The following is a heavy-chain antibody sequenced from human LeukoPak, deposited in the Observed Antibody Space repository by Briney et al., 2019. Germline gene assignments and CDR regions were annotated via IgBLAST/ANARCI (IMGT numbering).Heavy chain of an antibody. D-gene: IGHD6-19*01. CDR3: AKPAISSRGWYYDY. J-gene: IGHJ4*02. V-gene: IGHV3-23*01. Sequence: PGGSLRLSCAASGFSFRSYGMHWVRQAPGKGLEWVSAINDSGGSTYYADSVKGRFTISRDNSKNTLYLQMNSLRAEDTAVYYCAKPAISSRGWYYDYWGQGTLVTVSS. CDR2: INDSGGST. CDR1: GFSFRSYG.